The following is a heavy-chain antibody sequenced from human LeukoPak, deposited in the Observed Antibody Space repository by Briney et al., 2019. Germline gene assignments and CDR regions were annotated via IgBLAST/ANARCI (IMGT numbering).Heavy chain of an antibody. CDR1: DGSFNFYF. Sequence: SETLSLTCTVSDGSFNFYFWHWIRQPPGRGLDWIGEIDNRGSTQYNPSLRSRVTISVDTSRNQFSLELTSVTAADTAVYFCARDSHSGFQWGQGTLVTVSS. CDR3: ARDSHSGFQ. CDR2: IDNRGST. D-gene: IGHD3-10*01. V-gene: IGHV4-34*01. J-gene: IGHJ4*02.